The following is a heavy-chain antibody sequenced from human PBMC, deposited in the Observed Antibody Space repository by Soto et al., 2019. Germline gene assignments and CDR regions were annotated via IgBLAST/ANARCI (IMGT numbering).Heavy chain of an antibody. J-gene: IGHJ6*02. CDR2: IDPSDSYT. CDR3: ARASSGSYHDYYYGMDV. D-gene: IGHD1-26*01. CDR1: GYSFTSYW. Sequence: PGESLKISCKGSGYSFTSYWISWVRQMPGKGLEWMGRIDPSDSYTNYSPSFQGHVTISADKSISTAYLQWSSLKASDTAMYYCARASSGSYHDYYYGMDVWGQGTTVTVSS. V-gene: IGHV5-10-1*01.